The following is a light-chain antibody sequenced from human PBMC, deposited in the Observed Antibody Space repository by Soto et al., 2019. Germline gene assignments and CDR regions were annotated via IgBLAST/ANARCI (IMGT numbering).Light chain of an antibody. CDR1: QSVSSN. CDR2: GAS. Sequence: EIVMTQSPATLSVSPGERATLSCRASQSVSSNLAWYQQKPGQTPRLLIYGASTRATGIPARFSGSGSGTEFTLTISSLQSGYFAVYYCQQYHNWPPGTFGQGTKVEIK. J-gene: IGKJ1*01. V-gene: IGKV3-15*01. CDR3: QQYHNWPPGT.